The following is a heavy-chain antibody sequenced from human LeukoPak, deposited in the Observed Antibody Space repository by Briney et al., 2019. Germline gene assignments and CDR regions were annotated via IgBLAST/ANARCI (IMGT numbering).Heavy chain of an antibody. V-gene: IGHV4-34*01. CDR1: GGSFSGYY. D-gene: IGHD3-10*01. CDR2: INHSGST. Sequence: SETLSLICAVYGGSFSGYYWSWIRQPPGKGLEWSGEINHSGSTNYNPSLKSRVTISVDTSKNQFSLKLSSVTAADTAVYFCARVIYDSGSYPFDYWGQGTLVTVSS. CDR3: ARVIYDSGSYPFDY. J-gene: IGHJ4*02.